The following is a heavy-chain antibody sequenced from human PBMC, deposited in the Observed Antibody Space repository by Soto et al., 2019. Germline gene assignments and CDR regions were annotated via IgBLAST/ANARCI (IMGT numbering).Heavy chain of an antibody. Sequence: HPGGSLRLSCAASGFTVSSNYMSWVRQAPGKGLEWVSVIYSGGSTYYADSVKGRFTISRDNSKNTLYLQMNSLRAEDTAVYYCAREGSKLSVAGPYGGMDVWGQGTTVTVSS. CDR1: GFTVSSNY. V-gene: IGHV3-53*01. D-gene: IGHD6-19*01. CDR2: IYSGGST. J-gene: IGHJ6*02. CDR3: AREGSKLSVAGPYGGMDV.